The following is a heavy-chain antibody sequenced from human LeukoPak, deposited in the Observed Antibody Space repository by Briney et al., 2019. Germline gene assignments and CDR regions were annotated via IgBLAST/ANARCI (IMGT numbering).Heavy chain of an antibody. CDR2: IGHDGINQ. CDR3: ARDLRSGYYLDY. Sequence: PGRSLRLSCAASGFTFSNYGMHWVRQAPGKGLEWVAVIGHDGINQYYADSVKGRFTFSRDNSKTTLYLQMNSLRAEDTAVYYCARDLRSGYYLDYWGQGALVTVSS. D-gene: IGHD1-1*01. J-gene: IGHJ4*02. CDR1: GFTFSNYG. V-gene: IGHV3-33*01.